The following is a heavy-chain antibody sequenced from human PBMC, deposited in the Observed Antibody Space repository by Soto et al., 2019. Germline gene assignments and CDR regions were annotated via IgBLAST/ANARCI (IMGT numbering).Heavy chain of an antibody. Sequence: EAQLLESGGGLVQPGGSLRLSCAASGFTFSRYAMSWVRQAPGKGQEWVSTVTGGGHTTYNADSVNGRFTISRDNSKNTLYLQMNNLRPENTAIYYCASSSGDLDVYGMDIWGPGTTVTVSS. V-gene: IGHV3-23*01. J-gene: IGHJ6*02. CDR1: GFTFSRYA. CDR3: ASSSGDLDVYGMDI. D-gene: IGHD3-10*01. CDR2: VTGGGHTT.